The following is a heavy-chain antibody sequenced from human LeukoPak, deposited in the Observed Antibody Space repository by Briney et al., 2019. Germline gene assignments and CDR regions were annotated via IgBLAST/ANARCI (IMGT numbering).Heavy chain of an antibody. CDR3: ARQRSTMRAYAGNWFDP. CDR1: GYSFTSYW. CDR2: IYPGDSDT. V-gene: IGHV5-51*01. J-gene: IGHJ5*02. D-gene: IGHD3-10*01. Sequence: GESLKISCKGSGYSFTSYWIGWVRQMPGKGLEWMGIIYPGDSDTRYNPSFQDQVTISADKSISTAYLQWSSLKASDTAMYYCARQRSTMRAYAGNWFDPWGQGTLVTVSS.